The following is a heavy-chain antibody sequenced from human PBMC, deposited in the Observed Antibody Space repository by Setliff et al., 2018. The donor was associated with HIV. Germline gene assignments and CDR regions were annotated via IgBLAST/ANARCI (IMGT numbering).Heavy chain of an antibody. J-gene: IGHJ3*02. D-gene: IGHD2-2*01. CDR1: GGSIRTGDYY. CDR2: ISSSGNT. CDR3: ARLKPPYCSSRSCYWGAFDI. V-gene: IGHV4-31*03. Sequence: SETLSLTCTVSGGSIRTGDYYWNWIRQRTGKGREWIGYISSSGNTYSNPSLKNRLIISMDTSKNQFSLKLTAVTAADTAVYYCARLKPPYCSSRSCYWGAFDIWGQGAMVTVSS.